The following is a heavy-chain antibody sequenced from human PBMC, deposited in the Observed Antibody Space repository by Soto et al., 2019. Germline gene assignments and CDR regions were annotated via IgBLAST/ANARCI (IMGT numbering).Heavy chain of an antibody. V-gene: IGHV3-21*01. CDR3: ARESEDLTSNFDY. Sequence: GGSLRLSCAASGFTFTRDSMNWVRQAPGKGLEWVSSISSTTNYIYYADSMKGRFTVSRDNAKNSVYLEMNSLSAEDTAVYYCARESEDLTSNFDYWGQGTLVTVSS. CDR2: ISSTTNYI. J-gene: IGHJ4*02. CDR1: GFTFTRDS.